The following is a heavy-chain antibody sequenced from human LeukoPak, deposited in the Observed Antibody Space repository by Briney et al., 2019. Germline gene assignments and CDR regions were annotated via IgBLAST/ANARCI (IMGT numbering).Heavy chain of an antibody. CDR3: ARLARRDFTVTPEDY. CDR1: GGTFSGYA. CDR2: IIPVSGTA. J-gene: IGHJ4*02. D-gene: IGHD4-17*01. V-gene: IGHV1-69*13. Sequence: SVKVSCKASGGTFSGYAISWVRQAPGQGLEWMGGIIPVSGTANYAQNFQGRVTITADESTSTAYMELSSLRSEDTAVYYCARLARRDFTVTPEDYWGQGTLVTVSS.